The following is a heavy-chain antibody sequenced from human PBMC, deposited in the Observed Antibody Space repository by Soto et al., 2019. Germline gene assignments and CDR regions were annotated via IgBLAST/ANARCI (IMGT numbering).Heavy chain of an antibody. Sequence: EVQLLESGGGLVQPGGSLRLSCAASGFTFSSYAMSWVRQAPGKGLEWVSAISGSGGSTYYADSVKGRFTISSDNSKTPLYLPMNGLRAEDRAVYYCANLGGFDYWGQGTMVTVSS. V-gene: IGHV3-23*01. CDR2: ISGSGGST. CDR1: GFTFSSYA. D-gene: IGHD3-16*01. CDR3: ANLGGFDY. J-gene: IGHJ4*02.